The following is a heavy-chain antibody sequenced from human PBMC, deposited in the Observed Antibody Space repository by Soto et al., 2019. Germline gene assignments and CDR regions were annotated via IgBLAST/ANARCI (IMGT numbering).Heavy chain of an antibody. D-gene: IGHD2-15*01. J-gene: IGHJ3*02. CDR3: AREPGYCSGGSCYRRDNAFDI. CDR2: IYYSGST. CDR1: GGSISSYC. Sequence: SSETLSLTCTVSGGSISSYCWSWIRQPPGKGLEWIGYIYYSGSTNYNPSLKSRVTISVDTSKNQFSLKLSSVTAADTAVYYCAREPGYCSGGSCYRRDNAFDIWGQGTMVTVSS. V-gene: IGHV4-59*01.